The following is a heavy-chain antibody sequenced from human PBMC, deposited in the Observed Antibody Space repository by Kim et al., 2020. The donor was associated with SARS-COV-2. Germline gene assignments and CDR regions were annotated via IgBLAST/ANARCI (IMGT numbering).Heavy chain of an antibody. V-gene: IGHV3-21*01. CDR1: GFTFTGYS. J-gene: IGHJ4*02. CDR2: ISSGNTYI. D-gene: IGHD6-13*01. Sequence: GGSLRLSCAASGFTFTGYSLNWVRRAPGMGLEWVSSISSGNTYIYYADSVKGRFTISRDNAKNSLYLQMNNLRAEDTAAYYCASFSTSAAASSGYWGRGT. CDR3: ASFSTSAAASSGY.